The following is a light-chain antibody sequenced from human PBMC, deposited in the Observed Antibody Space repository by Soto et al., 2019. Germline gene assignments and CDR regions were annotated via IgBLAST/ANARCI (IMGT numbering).Light chain of an antibody. Sequence: ETVLTQSPATLSLSPGERASLSCRASQSVTNCLAWYQQKPGQAPRLLIYGASKRATGIPARFSGSGSGTDFTLTISSLEPEDFAIYFCQQRSNWPPEISFGQGTRLEIK. V-gene: IGKV3-11*01. J-gene: IGKJ5*01. CDR1: QSVTNC. CDR2: GAS. CDR3: QQRSNWPPEIS.